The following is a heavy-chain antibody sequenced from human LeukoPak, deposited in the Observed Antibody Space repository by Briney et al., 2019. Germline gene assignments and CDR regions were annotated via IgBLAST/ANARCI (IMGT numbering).Heavy chain of an antibody. CDR1: GFTFSSYW. CDR2: INSDGSST. J-gene: IGHJ4*02. CDR3: AKTPYCSSTSCPLEYFDY. Sequence: GGSLRLSCAASGFTFSSYWMHWVRQAPGKGLVWVSRINSDGSSTSYADSVKGRFTISRDNSKNTLYLQMNSLRAEDTAVYYCAKTPYCSSTSCPLEYFDYWGQGTLVTVSS. D-gene: IGHD2-2*01. V-gene: IGHV3-74*01.